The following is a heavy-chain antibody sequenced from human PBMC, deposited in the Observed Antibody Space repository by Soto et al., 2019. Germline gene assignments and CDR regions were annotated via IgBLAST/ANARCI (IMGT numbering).Heavy chain of an antibody. CDR1: GYSFTDYH. V-gene: IGHV1-2*04. CDR3: ARGDSTDCSNGVCSFFYNHDMDV. D-gene: IGHD2-8*01. Sequence: GASVKVSCKASGYSFTDYHIHWVRQAPGQGLEWLGRINPKSGGTSTAQKFQGWVAMTTDTSISTASMELTRLTSDDTAIYYCARGDSTDCSNGVCSFFYNHDMDVWGQGTTVTVSS. J-gene: IGHJ6*02. CDR2: INPKSGGT.